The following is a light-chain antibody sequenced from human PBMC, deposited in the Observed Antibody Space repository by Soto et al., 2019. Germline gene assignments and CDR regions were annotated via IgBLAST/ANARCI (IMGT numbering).Light chain of an antibody. CDR2: DAS. CDR3: HQRSNSPRT. CDR1: QSVRTY. V-gene: IGKV3-11*01. Sequence: PGEIATLSCRARQSVRTYLAWYQQKPGQAPRLLISDASKKATGIPDRFSGSGSGTDFTLTISSLEAEDSAVYYCHQRSNSPRTFGGGSKVEIK. J-gene: IGKJ4*01.